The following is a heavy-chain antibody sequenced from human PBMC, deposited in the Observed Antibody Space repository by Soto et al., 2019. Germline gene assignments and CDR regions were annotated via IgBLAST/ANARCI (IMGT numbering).Heavy chain of an antibody. CDR3: ARLFYGDPHVDY. V-gene: IGHV4-39*01. D-gene: IGHD4-17*01. CDR1: GGSISSSSYY. Sequence: QLQLQESGPGLVKPSETLSLTCTVSGGSISSSSYYWGWIRQPPGKGLEWIGSIYYSGSTYYNPSLKSRVTLSVDMSKNQSSLKLSSVTAADTAVYYSARLFYGDPHVDYWGQGTLVTVSS. CDR2: IYYSGST. J-gene: IGHJ4*02.